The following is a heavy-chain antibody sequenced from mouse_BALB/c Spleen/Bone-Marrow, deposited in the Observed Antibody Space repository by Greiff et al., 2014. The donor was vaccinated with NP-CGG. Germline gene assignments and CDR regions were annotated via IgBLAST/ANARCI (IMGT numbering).Heavy chain of an antibody. Sequence: VQLQQSGAELVRPGTSVKVSCKASGYAFTNYLIEWVKQRPGQGLEWIGVINPGSGGTNYNEKFKGKATLTADKSSSTAYMQLSSLTSDDSAVYFCARGDYRSYYFDYWGQGTPLTVSS. V-gene: IGHV1-54*01. J-gene: IGHJ2*01. CDR1: GYAFTNYL. D-gene: IGHD2-14*01. CDR3: ARGDYRSYYFDY. CDR2: INPGSGGT.